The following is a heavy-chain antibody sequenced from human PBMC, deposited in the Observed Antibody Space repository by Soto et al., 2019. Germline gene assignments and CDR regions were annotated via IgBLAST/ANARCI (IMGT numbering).Heavy chain of an antibody. CDR2: IKPDGSDT. J-gene: IGHJ4*02. CDR1: GFTFSASW. D-gene: IGHD6-13*01. Sequence: GGSQTLSCAVSGFTFSASWMSWVRQAPGGRLEWVVNIKPDGSDTFYVDSVKGRFTIFRDNAENLVYLQMNSLRVEDTAVYYCAAWPRSSWFDYWGQGTLVTVSS. V-gene: IGHV3-7*05. CDR3: AAWPRSSWFDY.